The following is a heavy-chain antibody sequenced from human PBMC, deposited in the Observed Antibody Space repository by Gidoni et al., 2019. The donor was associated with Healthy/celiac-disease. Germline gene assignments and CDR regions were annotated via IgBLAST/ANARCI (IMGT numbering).Heavy chain of an antibody. V-gene: IGHV1-69*02. CDR2: IRPSLGIA. Sequence: QVQLVQSGAEVKKPGASVKVSCKASVGTFSSYTISWVRQPPGQALEWKGRIRPSLGIANYAQKFQGRGRLTADECTGTAYMELGSLRSEVTAGSYCVRGGRTVVVPAAMGAGFDPWGQGTLVTVSS. D-gene: IGHD2-2*01. CDR3: VRGGRTVVVPAAMGAGFDP. J-gene: IGHJ5*02. CDR1: VGTFSSYT.